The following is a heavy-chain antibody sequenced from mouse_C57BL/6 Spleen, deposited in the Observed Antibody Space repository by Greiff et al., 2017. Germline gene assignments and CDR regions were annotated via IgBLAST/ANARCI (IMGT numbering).Heavy chain of an antibody. J-gene: IGHJ2*01. CDR1: GYAFSSSW. D-gene: IGHD1-1*01. V-gene: IGHV1-82*01. Sequence: QVQLQQSGPELVKPGASVKISCKASGYAFSSSWMNWVKQRPGKGLEWIGRIYPGDGDTNYNGKVKGKARLTADKSSSKAYMQLSSLTSEDSAVYFCASDYGYGYYFDYWGQGTTLTVSS. CDR3: ASDYGYGYYFDY. CDR2: IYPGDGDT.